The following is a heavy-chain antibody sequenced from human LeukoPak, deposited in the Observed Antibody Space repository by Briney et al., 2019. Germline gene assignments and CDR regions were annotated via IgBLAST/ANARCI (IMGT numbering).Heavy chain of an antibody. CDR3: AREYRYCSSTSCYFAAFDI. CDR2: INPNSGGT. Sequence: ASVKVSCKASGYTFTGYYMHWVRQAPGQGLEWMGWINPNSGGTNYAQKFQGRVTMTRDTSISTAYMELSRLRSDDTAVYYCAREYRYCSSTSCYFAAFDIWGKGTTVTISS. V-gene: IGHV1-2*02. CDR1: GYTFTGYY. D-gene: IGHD2-2*01. J-gene: IGHJ6*04.